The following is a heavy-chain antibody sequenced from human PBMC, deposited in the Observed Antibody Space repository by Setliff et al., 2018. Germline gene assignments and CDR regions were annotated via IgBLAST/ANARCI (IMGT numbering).Heavy chain of an antibody. CDR2: INPNSGDT. V-gene: IGHV1-18*01. D-gene: IGHD6-13*01. Sequence: ASVKVSCKTSGYILSSYGVSWVRQAPGQGLEWMGWINPNSGDTKYAQNFQGRVTTTRDTSTSTIYLELNSLTSDDTAVYYCARGGVAAAGRKGVFEYWGQGTLVTVSS. J-gene: IGHJ4*02. CDR1: GYILSSYG. CDR3: ARGGVAAAGRKGVFEY.